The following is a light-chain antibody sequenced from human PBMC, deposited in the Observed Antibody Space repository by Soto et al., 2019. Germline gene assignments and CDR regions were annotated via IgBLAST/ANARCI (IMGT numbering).Light chain of an antibody. J-gene: IGKJ1*01. Sequence: EVVLTQSPGTLSLSPGERATLSCRASQNIRGNELAWYQQKPGQAPRLLIYRGSSRATGIPDRFSGRGSGTDVTLCASGLEPEDVAVYYCQDYGTSASLTCGQGTKVEIK. V-gene: IGKV3-20*01. CDR1: QNIRGNE. CDR3: QDYGTSASLT. CDR2: RGS.